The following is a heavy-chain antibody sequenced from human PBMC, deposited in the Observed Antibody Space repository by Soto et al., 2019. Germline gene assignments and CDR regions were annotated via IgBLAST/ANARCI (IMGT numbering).Heavy chain of an antibody. CDR1: GFSLNTPGAG. V-gene: IGHV2-5*01. CDR3: AHRAYGASPGENWSAP. Sequence: QITLKESGPTLVKPTQTLTLTCTFSGFSLNTPGAGVGWIRQPPGKALEWLALIYWNDDERYSPSLKSKLTITRDTPKNQVVLTMPNMTPGDPPTYYCAHRAYGASPGENWSAPGGQGTLVPVSS. D-gene: IGHD4-17*01. CDR2: IYWNDDE. J-gene: IGHJ5*02.